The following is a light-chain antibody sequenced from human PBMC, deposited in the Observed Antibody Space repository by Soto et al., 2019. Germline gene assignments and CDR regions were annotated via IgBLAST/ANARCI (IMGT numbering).Light chain of an antibody. V-gene: IGKV3-20*01. CDR2: GAS. J-gene: IGKJ1*01. CDR1: QSVSSSY. Sequence: EIVLTQSPGTLSLSPGERATLSCRASQSVSSSYLAWYQQKRGQAPRLLIYGASSRATGIPDRFSGSGSGTDFPLNISRLEPEDFEVYYCQQYGDSPRTFGQGTKVEIK. CDR3: QQYGDSPRT.